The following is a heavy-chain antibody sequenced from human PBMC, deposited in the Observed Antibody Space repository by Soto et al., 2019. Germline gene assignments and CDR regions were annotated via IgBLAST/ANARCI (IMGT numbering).Heavy chain of an antibody. V-gene: IGHV1-18*01. CDR1: GYTFTSYG. CDR3: ARGGRTDNKSYHYYYMDV. Sequence: QVQLVQSGAEVKKPGASVKVSCKASGYTFTSYGISWARQAPGQGLEWLGWISVYNENTNSAQKFQGRVTLTTDTSTNTTSMELRSLRSDDTAVYFCARGGRTDNKSYHYYYMDVWGTGTTVTVSS. J-gene: IGHJ6*03. D-gene: IGHD1-1*01. CDR2: ISVYNENT.